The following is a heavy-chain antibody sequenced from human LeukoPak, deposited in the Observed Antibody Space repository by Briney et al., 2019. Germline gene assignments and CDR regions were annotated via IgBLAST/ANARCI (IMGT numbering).Heavy chain of an antibody. J-gene: IGHJ4*02. D-gene: IGHD3-10*01. V-gene: IGHV1-46*01. CDR2: INPSGGST. CDR3: ARCLWFGELPPDY. CDR1: GGTFSSYA. Sequence: GASVKVSCKASGGTFSSYAISWVRQAPGQGLEWMGIINPSGGSTTYAQKFQGRLSMTRDTSTSTVYMELSSLRSEDTAMYYCARCLWFGELPPDYWGQGTLVTVSS.